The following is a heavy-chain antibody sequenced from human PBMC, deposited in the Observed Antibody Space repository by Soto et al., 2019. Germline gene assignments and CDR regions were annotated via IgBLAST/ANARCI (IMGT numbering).Heavy chain of an antibody. V-gene: IGHV1-69*12. D-gene: IGHD6-6*01. CDR1: GGTFSSYA. Sequence: QVQLVQSGAEVKKPGSSVKVSCKASGGTFSSYAISWVRQAPGQGLEWMGGIIPIFGTANYAQKFQGRVRFTANESTSRAYMELSSLRSEDTGVYYCALAGNGSSTVRVAYYYDGMDVWGQGTTVTVSS. CDR3: ALAGNGSSTVRVAYYYDGMDV. CDR2: IIPIFGTA. J-gene: IGHJ6*02.